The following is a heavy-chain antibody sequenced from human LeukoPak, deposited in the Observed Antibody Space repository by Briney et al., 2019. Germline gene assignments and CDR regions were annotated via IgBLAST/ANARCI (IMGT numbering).Heavy chain of an antibody. CDR1: GTSFSSYY. CDR3: ARMTTGHDF. J-gene: IGHJ4*02. Sequence: SSETLSLTCAVSGTSFSSYYWSWIRQPPGKGLEWIGEVNHSGYTNDNPSLKSRVTISVDTSKNQFSLRLRSVTAADTGVYFCARMTTGHDFWGQGTLVSVSS. D-gene: IGHD4-17*01. V-gene: IGHV4-34*01. CDR2: VNHSGYT.